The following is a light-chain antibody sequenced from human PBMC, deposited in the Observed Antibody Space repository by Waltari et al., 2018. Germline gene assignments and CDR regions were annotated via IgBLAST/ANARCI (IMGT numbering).Light chain of an antibody. J-gene: IGKJ2*01. V-gene: IGKV4-1*01. CDR3: QQYYSTPYT. CDR2: WAS. CDR1: QSVLYSSNNKNY. Sequence: DIVMTQSPDSLAVSLGARDTINCKFSQSVLYSSNNKNYLAWYQQKPGQPPKLLIYWASTRESGFPDRFSGSGSGTDFTLTISSLQAEDVAVYYCQQYYSTPYTFGQGTKLEIK.